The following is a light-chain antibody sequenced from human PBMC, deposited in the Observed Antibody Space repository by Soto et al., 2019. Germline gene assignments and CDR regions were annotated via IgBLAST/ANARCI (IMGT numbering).Light chain of an antibody. CDR3: QQTYDSLVS. J-gene: IGKJ4*01. Sequence: EIQMTQSPPSLSASVGDRVTITCRASQTISDYLHWYQQKPGKAPTLLIYGSSSLQTGVPPRFSGSGSGTEFTLTISSLQPEDFGTYYCQQTYDSLVSFGGGTKVDIK. V-gene: IGKV1-39*01. CDR1: QTISDY. CDR2: GSS.